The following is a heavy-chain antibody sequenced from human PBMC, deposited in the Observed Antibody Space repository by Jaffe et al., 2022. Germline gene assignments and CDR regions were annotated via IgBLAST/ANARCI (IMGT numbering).Heavy chain of an antibody. J-gene: IGHJ4*02. CDR2: ISWNSGSI. CDR3: AKDIGGLDY. Sequence: EVQLVESGGGLVQPGRSLRLSCAASGFTFDDYAMHWVRQAPGKGLEWVSGISWNSGSIGYADSVKGRFTISRDNAKNSLYLQMNSLRAEDTALYYCAKDIGGLDYWGQGTLVTVSS. CDR1: GFTFDDYA. D-gene: IGHD3-10*01. V-gene: IGHV3-9*01.